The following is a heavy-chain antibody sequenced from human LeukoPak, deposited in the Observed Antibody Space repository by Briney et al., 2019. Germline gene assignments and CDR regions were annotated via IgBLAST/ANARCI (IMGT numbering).Heavy chain of an antibody. Sequence: GGSLRLSCAASGFAFSSQAMGWVRQAPGKGLEWVSDISDGGGSTYCADSVKGRFTISRDNSKNTLFLQMNSLRAEDTAVYYCAKDARRTSGWYFFDYWGQGTLVTVSS. J-gene: IGHJ4*02. D-gene: IGHD6-19*01. V-gene: IGHV3-23*01. CDR2: ISDGGGST. CDR1: GFAFSSQA. CDR3: AKDARRTSGWYFFDY.